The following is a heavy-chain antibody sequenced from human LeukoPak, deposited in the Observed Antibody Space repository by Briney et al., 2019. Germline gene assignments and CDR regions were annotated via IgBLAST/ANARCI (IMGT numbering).Heavy chain of an antibody. D-gene: IGHD3-22*01. J-gene: IGHJ3*02. CDR3: AREFRDYYYDSSGAFDI. CDR1: GYTFTGYY. Sequence: ASVKVSCKASGYTFTGYYMHWVRQAPGQGLEWMGWINPNSGGTNYAQKFQGWVTMTRDTSISTAYMELSRLRSDDTAVYYCAREFRDYYYDSSGAFDIWGQGTMVTVSS. CDR2: INPNSGGT. V-gene: IGHV1-2*04.